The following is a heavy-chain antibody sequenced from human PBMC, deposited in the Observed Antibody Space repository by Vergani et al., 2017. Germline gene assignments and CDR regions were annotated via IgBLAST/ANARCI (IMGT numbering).Heavy chain of an antibody. CDR1: GFTFSSYA. D-gene: IGHD2-8*01. V-gene: IGHV3-23*01. Sequence: EVQLLESGGGLVQPGGSLRLSCAASGFTFSSYAMSWVRQAPGKGLEWVSAISGSGGSTYYADSVKGRFTISRDNSKNTLYLQMNSLRAEDTAVYYCANQGYCTNGVCHRAFDYWSQGTLVTVSS. CDR2: ISGSGGST. CDR3: ANQGYCTNGVCHRAFDY. J-gene: IGHJ4*02.